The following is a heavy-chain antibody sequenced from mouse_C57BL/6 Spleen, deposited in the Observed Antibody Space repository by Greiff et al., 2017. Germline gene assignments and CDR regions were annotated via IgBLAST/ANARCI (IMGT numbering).Heavy chain of an antibody. J-gene: IGHJ1*03. CDR1: GYSITSGYY. Sequence: DVKLQESGPGLVKPSQSLSLTCSVTGYSITSGYYWNWIRQFPGNKLEWMGYISYDGSNNYNPSLKNRISITRDTSKNQFFLKLNSVTTEDTATYYCARDYGSSGYFDVWGTGTTVTVSS. CDR3: ARDYGSSGYFDV. D-gene: IGHD1-1*01. CDR2: ISYDGSN. V-gene: IGHV3-6*01.